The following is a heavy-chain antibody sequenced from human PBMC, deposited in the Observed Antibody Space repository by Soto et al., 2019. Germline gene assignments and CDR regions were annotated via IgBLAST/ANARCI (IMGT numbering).Heavy chain of an antibody. CDR1: GGSISSGDYS. Sequence: SETLSLSRTVSGGSISSGDYSWCWIRQPPGKGLEWIGYIYYSGSTYYNPSLKSRVTISVDTSKNQFSLKLSSVTAADTAVYYCARGSPVVVNYDYWGQGTLVTVSS. V-gene: IGHV4-30-4*01. CDR2: IYYSGST. CDR3: ARGSPVVVNYDY. J-gene: IGHJ4*02. D-gene: IGHD2-15*01.